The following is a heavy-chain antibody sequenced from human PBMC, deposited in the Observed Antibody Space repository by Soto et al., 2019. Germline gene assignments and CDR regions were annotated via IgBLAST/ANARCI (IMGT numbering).Heavy chain of an antibody. V-gene: IGHV1-69*13. CDR1: GGTFSSYA. J-gene: IGHJ5*02. D-gene: IGHD6-13*01. CDR2: IIPIFGTA. Sequence: SVKVSCKASGGTFSSYAISWVRQAPGQGLEWMGGIIPIFGTANYAQKFQGRVTITADESTSTAYMELSSLRSEDTAVYYCARMGRIAAAGTSTGVWFDPWGQGTLVTVSS. CDR3: ARMGRIAAAGTSTGVWFDP.